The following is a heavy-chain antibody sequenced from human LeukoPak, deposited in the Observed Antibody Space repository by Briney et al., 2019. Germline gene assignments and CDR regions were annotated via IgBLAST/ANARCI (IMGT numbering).Heavy chain of an antibody. V-gene: IGHV4-59*12. J-gene: IGHJ6*02. CDR2: LSYSGTT. Sequence: PSETLSLTCAVSGDSISGSYWSWIRQPPGKGLEWIGFLSYSGTTSYNPSLKSRLTISGDTSRNQFSLKLDSVTAADTAVFYCARDVILTGPYYYYGMDVWGQGTTVTVSS. CDR3: ARDVILTGPYYYYGMDV. D-gene: IGHD3-9*01. CDR1: GDSISGSY.